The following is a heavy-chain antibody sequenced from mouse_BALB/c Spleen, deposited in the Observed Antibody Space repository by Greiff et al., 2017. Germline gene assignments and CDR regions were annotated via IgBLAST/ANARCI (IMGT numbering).Heavy chain of an antibody. V-gene: IGHV1-87*01. CDR3: ARGTNWDDAMDY. J-gene: IGHJ4*01. CDR1: GYTFTSYW. D-gene: IGHD4-1*01. Sequence: VQLQQSGAELARPGASVKLSCKASGYTFTSYWMQWVKQRPGQGLEWIGAIYPGDGDTRYTQKFKGKATLTADKSSSTAYMQLSSLASEDSAVYYCARGTNWDDAMDYWGQGTSVTVSS. CDR2: IYPGDGDT.